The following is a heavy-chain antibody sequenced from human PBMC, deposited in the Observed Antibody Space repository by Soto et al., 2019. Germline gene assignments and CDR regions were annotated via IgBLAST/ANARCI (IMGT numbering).Heavy chain of an antibody. J-gene: IGHJ4*02. Sequence: EVQLLESGGALVQPGGSLRLSCAASGFTFNNYAIPGFRQAQGRGREWVSAISGGGDTTSYADSVKGRFTVSRDGSKNTLYLQMSSLRAEDTALYYCAKGRGGSGSLTPRVDFWGQGTLVTVSS. CDR2: ISGGGDTT. CDR3: AKGRGGSGSLTPRVDF. CDR1: GFTFNNYA. V-gene: IGHV3-23*01. D-gene: IGHD3-10*01.